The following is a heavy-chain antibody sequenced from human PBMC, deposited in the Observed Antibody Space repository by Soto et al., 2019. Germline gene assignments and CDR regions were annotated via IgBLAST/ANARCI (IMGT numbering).Heavy chain of an antibody. CDR2: ISSSSSYI. V-gene: IGHV3-21*01. CDR1: RFKFGGYS. CDR3: ARGARMVIKGLLAY. D-gene: IGHD3-22*01. J-gene: IGHJ4*02. Sequence: VRLSCAAARFKFGGYSMNCAREAPGKGLKWVSSISSSSSYIYYAESVKGRFTISRDNAKNSLYLQMNSLSAEDTAVHYCARGARMVIKGLLAYWGQGTLVTVSS.